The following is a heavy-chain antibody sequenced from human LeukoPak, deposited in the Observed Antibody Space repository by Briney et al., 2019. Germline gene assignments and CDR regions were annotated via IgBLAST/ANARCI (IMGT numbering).Heavy chain of an antibody. J-gene: IGHJ4*02. Sequence: SETLSLTCSVSGASISDYYWTWIRQSPVKGLEWIGYVYYSGSTNYNPSLKSRVTISVDTSKNQFSLKLSSVTAADTAVYYCVRANYFDYWGQGTLVTVSS. CDR3: VRANYFDY. CDR2: VYYSGST. CDR1: GASISDYY. V-gene: IGHV4-59*01.